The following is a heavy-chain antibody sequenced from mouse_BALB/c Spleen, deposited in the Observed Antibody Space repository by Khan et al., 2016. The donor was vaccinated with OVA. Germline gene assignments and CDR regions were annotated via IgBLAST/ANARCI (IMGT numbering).Heavy chain of an antibody. V-gene: IGHV1-77*01. J-gene: IGHJ2*02. CDR1: GYIFSDYY. D-gene: IGHD6-2*01. Sequence: QVQLKQSGTELARPGTSVKLSCKASGYIFSDYYISWVKQRPGQGLEWMGEIYPGSGNTYYNENFKDKASLTADKSSNTVYIQLSSLSSEDSAVYFCARMDTTSLDYWGQGSSLTVSS. CDR3: ARMDTTSLDY. CDR2: IYPGSGNT.